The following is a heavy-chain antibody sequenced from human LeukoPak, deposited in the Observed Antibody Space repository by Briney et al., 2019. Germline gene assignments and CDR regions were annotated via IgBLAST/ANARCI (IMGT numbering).Heavy chain of an antibody. CDR2: ISTSSSYI. CDR3: ARDPALDY. D-gene: IGHD2-15*01. V-gene: IGHV3-21*06. Sequence: GGSLRLSCAASGFIFSNYNMNWVRQAPGKGLEWVSSISTSSSYIYFADSVKGRFTISRDNAKNPLYLQMNSLRAEDTAVYYCARDPALDYWGQGTLVTVSS. J-gene: IGHJ4*02. CDR1: GFIFSNYN.